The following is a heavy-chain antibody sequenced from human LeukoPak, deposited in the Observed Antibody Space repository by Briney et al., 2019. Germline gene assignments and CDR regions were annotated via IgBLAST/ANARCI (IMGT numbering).Heavy chain of an antibody. Sequence: ASVKVSCKASGYTFTGYYMHWVRQAPGQGLEWMGWINPNSGGTNYAQKFQGRVSMTRDESVNTAYMELSGLTSDDTAVFYCARVRRLMQTFDVWGQGTMVTVSS. D-gene: IGHD4/OR15-4a*01. CDR2: INPNSGGT. V-gene: IGHV1-2*02. CDR3: ARVRRLMQTFDV. CDR1: GYTFTGYY. J-gene: IGHJ3*01.